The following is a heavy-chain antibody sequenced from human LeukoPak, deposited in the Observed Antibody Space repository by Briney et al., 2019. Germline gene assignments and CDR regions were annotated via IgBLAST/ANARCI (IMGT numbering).Heavy chain of an antibody. J-gene: IGHJ4*02. D-gene: IGHD3-10*01. CDR1: GFTFSSYA. Sequence: AGGSLRLSCAASGFTFSSYAMHWVRQAPGKGLEWVAVISYDGSNKYYADSVKGRFTISRDNSKNTLYLQMNSLRAEDTAVYYCAKTPLANYYYGSGSYYIYWGQGTLVTVSS. CDR3: AKTPLANYYYGSGSYYIY. V-gene: IGHV3-30-3*02. CDR2: ISYDGSNK.